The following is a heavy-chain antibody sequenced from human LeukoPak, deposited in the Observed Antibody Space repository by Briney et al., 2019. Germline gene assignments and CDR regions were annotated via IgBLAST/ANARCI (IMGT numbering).Heavy chain of an antibody. CDR2: INHSGST. J-gene: IGHJ4*02. V-gene: IGHV4-34*01. CDR3: TRQITVTLRRGYFDY. D-gene: IGHD4-17*01. CDR1: GGSFSGYY. Sequence: SETLSLTCAVYGGSFSGYYWSWIRQPPGKGQEWIGEINHSGSTNYNPSLKSRVTISVDTSKNQFSLKLSSVTAADTAVYYCTRQITVTLRRGYFDYWGQGTLVTVSS.